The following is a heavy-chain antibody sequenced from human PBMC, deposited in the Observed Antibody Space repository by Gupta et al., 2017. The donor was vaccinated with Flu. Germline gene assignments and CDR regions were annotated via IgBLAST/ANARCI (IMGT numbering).Heavy chain of an antibody. Sequence: AMSWVRQAPGKGLEWVSGLSGRGERTSYADSVKGRFTVSRDNSKNTLHLQMNSLRVDDTAVYYCAKDYSRIAPRLFDFWGQGSLVTVSS. D-gene: IGHD2-21*01. CDR2: LSGRGERT. CDR3: AKDYSRIAPRLFDF. J-gene: IGHJ4*02. V-gene: IGHV3-23*01. CDR1: A.